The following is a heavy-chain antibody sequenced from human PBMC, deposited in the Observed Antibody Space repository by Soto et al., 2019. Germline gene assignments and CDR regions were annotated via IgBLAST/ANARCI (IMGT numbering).Heavy chain of an antibody. Sequence: QVQLQESGPGLVKPSGTLYLTSAGSGGSISSSNWWRWVRQPPGQGLEGIGEIYHSWSTNYNPSLKSRVTISVDKSKNQFSLKLSSVTAADTAVYYCARVDYGESDWFDPWGQGTLVTFSS. J-gene: IGHJ5*02. D-gene: IGHD4-17*01. CDR2: IYHSWST. V-gene: IGHV4-4*02. CDR3: ARVDYGESDWFDP. CDR1: GGSISSSNW.